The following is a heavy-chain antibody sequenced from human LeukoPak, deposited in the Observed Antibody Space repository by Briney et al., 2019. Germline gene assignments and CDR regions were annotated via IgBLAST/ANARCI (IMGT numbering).Heavy chain of an antibody. V-gene: IGHV4-39*01. Sequence: SETLSLTCTVSGGSISSYYWGWIRQPPGKGLEWIGSIYYSGSTYYNPSLKSRVIISVDTSKNQFSLKLSSVTAADTAVYYCASLRERSYYARGFDYWGQGTLVTVSS. CDR3: ASLRERSYYARGFDY. J-gene: IGHJ4*02. CDR1: GGSISSYY. D-gene: IGHD1-26*01. CDR2: IYYSGST.